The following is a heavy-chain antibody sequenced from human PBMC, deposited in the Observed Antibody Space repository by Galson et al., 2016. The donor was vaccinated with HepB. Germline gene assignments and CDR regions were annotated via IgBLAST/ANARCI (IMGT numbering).Heavy chain of an antibody. CDR3: ARDWKETYGMDV. Sequence: SVKVSCKASGGTFSSYAISWVRQAPGQGLEWMGGIISITGTAKYAQNFQGRVTISADESTSTAYMELTSLRSEDTAVYYCARDWKETYGMDVWGQGTTVTVSS. D-gene: IGHD1-1*01. V-gene: IGHV1-69*13. J-gene: IGHJ6*02. CDR2: IISITGTA. CDR1: GGTFSSYA.